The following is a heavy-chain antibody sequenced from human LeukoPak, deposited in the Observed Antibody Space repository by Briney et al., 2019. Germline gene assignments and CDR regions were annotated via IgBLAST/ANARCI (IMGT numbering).Heavy chain of an antibody. CDR2: ISHEGSSK. J-gene: IGHJ4*02. D-gene: IGHD6-13*01. CDR3: ARTREQRQVLDY. CDR1: GFSFGSYG. V-gene: IGHV3-30*03. Sequence: GGSLRLSCAASGFSFGSYGMHWVRQAPGKGLEWVAVISHEGSSKYYANSVKGRFTISRDNSKNMVYLQMNSLRVEDTAVYYCARTREQRQVLDYWGQGTLVTVSS.